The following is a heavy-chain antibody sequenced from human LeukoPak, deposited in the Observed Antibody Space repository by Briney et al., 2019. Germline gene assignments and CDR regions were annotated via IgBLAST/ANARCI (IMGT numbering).Heavy chain of an antibody. CDR2: ISSSSNHI. J-gene: IGHJ4*02. CDR1: GFTFSSYN. V-gene: IGHV3-21*01. D-gene: IGHD3-10*01. Sequence: GGSLRLSCEASGFTFSSYNMNWVRQAPGKGLEWVSSISSSSNHIYYADSVKGRFTISRDNAKNSLYLQMNSLRAEDTAVYYCARDIITMVRGAMGYWGQGTLVTVSS. CDR3: ARDIITMVRGAMGY.